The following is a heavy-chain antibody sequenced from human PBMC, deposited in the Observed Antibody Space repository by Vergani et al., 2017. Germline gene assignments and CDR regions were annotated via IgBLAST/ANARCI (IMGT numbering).Heavy chain of an antibody. V-gene: IGHV4-30-4*01. CDR3: ARDTRDYGDNTRWFDP. CDR1: GGSISSGDYY. J-gene: IGHJ5*02. CDR2: IYYSGST. D-gene: IGHD4-17*01. Sequence: QVQLQESGPGLVKPSQTLSLTCTVSGGSISSGDYYWSWIRQPPGKGLEWIGYIYYSGSTYYNPSLKSRVTISVDTSKNQFALKLSSVTAAATAVYYCARDTRDYGDNTRWFDPWGQGTLVTVSS.